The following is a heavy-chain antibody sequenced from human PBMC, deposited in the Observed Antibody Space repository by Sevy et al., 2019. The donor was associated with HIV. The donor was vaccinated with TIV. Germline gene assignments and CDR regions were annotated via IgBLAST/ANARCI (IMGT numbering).Heavy chain of an antibody. D-gene: IGHD3-3*01. J-gene: IGHJ5*01. Sequence: ASVKVSCKASGYTFTSYDIHWVRQATGQGLEWMGSMNPNIRNTDFAQKFQGRVTMTRDTSISTAYMELSSLRAEDTAVYYCAREGTIFDVYLFDSWGQGTLVTVSS. CDR1: GYTFTSYD. CDR2: MNPNIRNT. V-gene: IGHV1-8*01. CDR3: AREGTIFDVYLFDS.